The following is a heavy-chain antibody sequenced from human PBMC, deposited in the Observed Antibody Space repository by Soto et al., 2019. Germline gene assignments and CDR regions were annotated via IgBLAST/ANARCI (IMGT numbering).Heavy chain of an antibody. CDR3: ARDPLEYYFDY. V-gene: IGHV3-21*01. CDR1: GFTFSSYS. CDR2: ISSSSSYI. Sequence: GGSLRLSCAASGFTFSSYSMNWVRQAPGEGLEWVSSISSSSSYIYYADSVKGRFTISRDNAKNSLYLQMNSLRAEDTAVYHCARDPLEYYFDYWGQGTLVTVSS. J-gene: IGHJ4*02.